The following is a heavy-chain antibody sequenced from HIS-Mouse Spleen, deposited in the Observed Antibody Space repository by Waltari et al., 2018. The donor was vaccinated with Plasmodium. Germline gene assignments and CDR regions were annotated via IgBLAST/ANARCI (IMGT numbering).Heavy chain of an antibody. V-gene: IGHV4-39*01. D-gene: IGHD1-26*01. CDR1: RGSISSRSYY. CDR3: ARRGGSYYYFDY. CDR2: IYSSGGT. J-gene: IGHJ4*02. Sequence: QLQLQESAPGLWKPSETLSLTCTLPRGSISSRSYYWGWIRQPPGKGLEWVGSIYSSGGTYYNPSLKSRVTISVDTSKNQFSLKLSSVTAADTAVYYCARRGGSYYYFDYWGQGTLVTVSS.